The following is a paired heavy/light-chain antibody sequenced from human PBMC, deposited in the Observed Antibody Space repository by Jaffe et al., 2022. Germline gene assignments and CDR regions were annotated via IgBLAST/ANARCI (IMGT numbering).Light chain of an antibody. V-gene: IGLV1-44*01. CDR2: SNN. CDR3: ASWDDRQSGRWV. CDR1: SSNIGSNL. J-gene: IGLJ3*02. Sequence: QPVLTQPPSTSGTPGQRVTISCAGNSSNIGSNLVNWYQHLPEKPPQLLIHSNNQRPSGVPDRFSGSKSGASASLAISGLQSEDEAVYYCASWDDRQSGRWVFGGGTKLTVL.
Heavy chain of an antibody. J-gene: IGHJ2*01. Sequence: QVQLQESGPGRVKPAETLSLTCTVSGGSFENYYWSWVRHSPHRGLEWIGYIYQTGKTNYNPSLKSRVTISLDTSANSFSLHVQSVTTADAAVYYCARGAFSDYWSGFRAHFDVWGRGARVSVSS. CDR1: GGSFENYY. D-gene: IGHD3-3*01. CDR3: ARGAFSDYWSGFRAHFDV. V-gene: IGHV4-59*01. CDR2: IYQTGKT.